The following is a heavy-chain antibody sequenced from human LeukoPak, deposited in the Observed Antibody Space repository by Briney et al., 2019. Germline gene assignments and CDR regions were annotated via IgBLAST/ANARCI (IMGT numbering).Heavy chain of an antibody. CDR2: INHSGST. CDR1: GGSFSGYY. J-gene: IGHJ5*02. D-gene: IGHD3-3*01. Sequence: EASETLSLTCAVYGGSFSGYYWSWIRQPPGKGLEWIGEINHSGSTNYNPSPKSRVTISVDPSKNQFSLKLSSVTAADTAVYYCARDSRRITIFGVVIGNWFDPWGQGTLVTVSS. V-gene: IGHV4-34*01. CDR3: ARDSRRITIFGVVIGNWFDP.